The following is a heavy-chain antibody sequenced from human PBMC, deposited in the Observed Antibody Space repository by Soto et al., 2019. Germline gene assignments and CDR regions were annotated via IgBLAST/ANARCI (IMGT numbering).Heavy chain of an antibody. CDR2: IYWADDK. V-gene: IGHV2-5*02. D-gene: IGHD1-26*01. Sequence: QITLKESGPTLVKPTQTLTLTCTFSGFSLTASGVGVGWIRQPPRKALEWLAIIYWADDKRYSPSLESRLNITKDTSKNQVVLTMTNMDTVDTGTYYCAHRRGTYCGLDVWGQGTTVTVS. J-gene: IGHJ6*02. CDR3: AHRRGTYCGLDV. CDR1: GFSLTASGVG.